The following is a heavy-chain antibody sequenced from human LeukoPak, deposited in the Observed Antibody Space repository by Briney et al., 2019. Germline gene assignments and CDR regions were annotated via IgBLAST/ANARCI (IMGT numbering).Heavy chain of an antibody. CDR3: ASNPGYGDSDY. CDR1: GFTFRNYY. CDR2: ISADGNII. D-gene: IGHD4-17*01. J-gene: IGHJ4*02. Sequence: GGSLRLSCEASGFTFRNYYISWFRQAPGKGLEWVSWISADGNIIRYADSVKGRFIISRDNTGNSLYLQMNSLRAEDTAVYYCASNPGYGDSDYWGQGTLVTVSS. V-gene: IGHV3-11*04.